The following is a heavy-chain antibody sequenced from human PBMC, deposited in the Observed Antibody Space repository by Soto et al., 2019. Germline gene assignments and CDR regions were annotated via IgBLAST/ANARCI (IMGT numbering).Heavy chain of an antibody. J-gene: IGHJ4*02. CDR2: INPADSDT. CDR1: GYSFISYW. Sequence: GESLKISCKGSGYSFISYWIAWVRQMPGKGLEWMAIINPADSDTRYSPSFQGQVTISADKSINTAYLQWCSLRASDTAMYYCERPDSTGYYVYWGQGTLVTVSS. D-gene: IGHD3-22*01. CDR3: ERPDSTGYYVY. V-gene: IGHV5-51*01.